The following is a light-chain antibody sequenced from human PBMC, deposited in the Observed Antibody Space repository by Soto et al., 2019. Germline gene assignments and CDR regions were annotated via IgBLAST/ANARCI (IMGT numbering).Light chain of an antibody. CDR2: GAS. CDR1: QSVSSK. J-gene: IGKJ1*01. Sequence: EIVMTQSPATLSLSPGEGATLSCRASQSVSSKLAWYQQKPGQAPRLLIYGASTRATGIPARFSGSGSGTEFTLTISSLQSEDFAVYYCQQYNNWPVAFGQGTKVEIK. CDR3: QQYNNWPVA. V-gene: IGKV3-15*01.